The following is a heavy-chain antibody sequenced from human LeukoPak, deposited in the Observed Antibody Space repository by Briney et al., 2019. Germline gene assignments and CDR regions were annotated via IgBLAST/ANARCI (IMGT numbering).Heavy chain of an antibody. D-gene: IGHD3-22*01. Sequence: ASVKVSCKASGYTFTSYDINWVRQATGQGLEWMGWMNPNSGNTGYAQKFQGRVTMTRNTSISTAYMELSSLRSEDTAVYYCGRGSDSSGETDHWGQGTLVTVSS. CDR3: GRGSDSSGETDH. J-gene: IGHJ4*02. CDR1: GYTFTSYD. V-gene: IGHV1-8*01. CDR2: MNPNSGNT.